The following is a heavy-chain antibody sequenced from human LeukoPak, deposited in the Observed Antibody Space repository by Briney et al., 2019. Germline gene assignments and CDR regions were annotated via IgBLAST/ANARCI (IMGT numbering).Heavy chain of an antibody. J-gene: IGHJ3*02. D-gene: IGHD3-22*01. CDR1: GGSISSYY. Sequence: PSETLSLTCTVSGGSISSYYWSWIRQPPGKGLEWIGSIYHSGSTYYNPSLKSRVTISVDTSKNQFSLKLSSVNAADTAVYYCARMYYYDSSGYYFGWSDAFDIWGQGTMVTVSS. CDR2: IYHSGST. CDR3: ARMYYYDSSGYYFGWSDAFDI. V-gene: IGHV4-59*08.